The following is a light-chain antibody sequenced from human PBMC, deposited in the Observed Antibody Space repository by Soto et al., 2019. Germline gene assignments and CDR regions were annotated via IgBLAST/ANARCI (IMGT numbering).Light chain of an antibody. J-gene: IGLJ1*01. CDR2: DVA. CDR3: GPYRNSGDV. CDR1: TSDVGSYNY. Sequence: QRVLDQPASGSGAPGHAITIACTGTTSDVGSYNYVSRYQQYPGKPPKVVIYDVANRPSGVSNRFSGSKSGNTASLTISGLQDENRADYYCGPYRNSGDVFGPGTKVTVL. V-gene: IGLV2-14*03.